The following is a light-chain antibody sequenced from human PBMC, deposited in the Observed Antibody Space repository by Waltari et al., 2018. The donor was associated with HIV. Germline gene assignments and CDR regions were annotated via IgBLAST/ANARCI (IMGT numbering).Light chain of an antibody. CDR1: QDIGSW. V-gene: IGKV1-12*01. CDR2: GAS. J-gene: IGKJ1*01. Sequence: IQMTKSPSSVSASVGHRVTVACRASQDIGSWLAWYQQKPGKAPNLLIYGASSLQSGVPSRFSGSGSGTDFTLSISSLQPEDFAIYYCQQSHTFPRTFGQGTNIEI. CDR3: QQSHTFPRT.